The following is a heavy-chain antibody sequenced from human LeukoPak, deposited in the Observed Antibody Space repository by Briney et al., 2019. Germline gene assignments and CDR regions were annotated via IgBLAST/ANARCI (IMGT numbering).Heavy chain of an antibody. CDR2: INHSGST. CDR3: ARQTGSGLFILP. CDR1: GGSFSGYY. V-gene: IGHV4-34*01. J-gene: IGHJ4*02. D-gene: IGHD3/OR15-3a*01. Sequence: SETLSLTCAVYGGSFSGYYWSWLRQPPGKGLECIGEINHSGSTNYNASLKSQVSISIDTSKNQFSLRLTSVTAADTAVYYCARQTGSGLFILPGGQGTLVTVSS.